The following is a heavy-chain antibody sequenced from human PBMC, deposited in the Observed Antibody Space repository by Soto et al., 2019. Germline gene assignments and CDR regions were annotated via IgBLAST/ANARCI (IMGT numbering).Heavy chain of an antibody. Sequence: QVQVVQSGAEVKKPGSSGKVSCKASGGTFSNYAISWVRQAPGHGLEWVGGIIPLTETPVYAQTVQGRLTITADEITSAAYMELSSLRSDDTAVYYCAIGTRTSWHCDFWGQGTLVTVSS. J-gene: IGHJ4*02. CDR2: IIPLTETP. CDR3: AIGTRTSWHCDF. D-gene: IGHD2-2*01. CDR1: GGTFSNYA. V-gene: IGHV1-69*01.